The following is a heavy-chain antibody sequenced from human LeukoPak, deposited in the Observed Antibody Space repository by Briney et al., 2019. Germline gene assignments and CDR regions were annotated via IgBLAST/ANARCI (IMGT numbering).Heavy chain of an antibody. J-gene: IGHJ6*03. Sequence: PSETLSLTCTVSGGSVSSYYWSWIRQPPGKGLEWIGYIYYSGSTNYNPSLKSRVTISVDTSKNQFSLKLSSVTAADTAVYYCARTTEAHSWRTRYYDYYMDVWGKGTTVTVSS. CDR2: IYYSGST. CDR1: GGSVSSYY. CDR3: ARTTEAHSWRTRYYDYYMDV. V-gene: IGHV4-59*02. D-gene: IGHD6-13*01.